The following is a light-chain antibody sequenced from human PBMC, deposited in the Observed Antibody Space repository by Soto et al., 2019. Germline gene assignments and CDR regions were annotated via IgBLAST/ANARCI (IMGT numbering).Light chain of an antibody. V-gene: IGKV1-27*01. Sequence: DIQMTQSPSSLSASVGDRVTITCRASQDIGVYLAWYQQNPGKAPKLLISAASTVQSGVPSRFSGSGSGTDFTLTISSLQPEDVATYYCQNYHSAPIIFGPGTKIHIK. CDR1: QDIGVY. J-gene: IGKJ3*01. CDR3: QNYHSAPII. CDR2: AAS.